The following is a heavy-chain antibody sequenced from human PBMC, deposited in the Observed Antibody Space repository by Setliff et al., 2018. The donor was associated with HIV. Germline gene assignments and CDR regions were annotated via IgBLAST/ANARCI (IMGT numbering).Heavy chain of an antibody. D-gene: IGHD6-13*01. Sequence: ASVKVSCKVSGYTLTELSMHWVRQAPGKGLEWMANFDPEDGETFYAQKFQGRLTMTEDTPTDTAYMELSSLRSDDTAMYYCATDPGHSSTWYSESFQHWGQGTVVTVSS. V-gene: IGHV1-24*01. CDR1: GYTLTELS. CDR3: ATDPGHSSTWYSESFQH. CDR2: FDPEDGET. J-gene: IGHJ1*01.